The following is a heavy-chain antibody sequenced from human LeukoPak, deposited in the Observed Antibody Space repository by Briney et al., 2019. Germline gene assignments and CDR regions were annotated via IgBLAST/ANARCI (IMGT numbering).Heavy chain of an antibody. J-gene: IGHJ6*02. CDR1: GYSFPSYW. CDR3: ARQAQPAYYYNGMDV. D-gene: IGHD5-18*01. Sequence: GESLKISCKGSGYSFPSYWIAWVRQMPGKGLDWMGIIYPGDSDARYSPSFQGQVTISADKSISTAYLQWSSLKASDTAIYYCARQAQPAYYYNGMDVWGQGTTVTVPS. V-gene: IGHV5-51*01. CDR2: IYPGDSDA.